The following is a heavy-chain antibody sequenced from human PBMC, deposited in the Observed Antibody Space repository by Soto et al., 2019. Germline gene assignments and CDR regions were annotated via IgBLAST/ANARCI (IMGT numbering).Heavy chain of an antibody. D-gene: IGHD3-22*01. CDR3: ARSGYYDSSGSSNYYYYGMDV. Sequence: GSLKISCKGSGYSFTSYWIGWVRQMPGKGLEWMGIIYPGDSDTRYSPSFQGQVTISADKSISTAYLQWSSLKASDTAMYYCARSGYYDSSGSSNYYYYGMDVWGQGTTVTVSS. V-gene: IGHV5-51*01. CDR1: GYSFTSYW. CDR2: IYPGDSDT. J-gene: IGHJ6*02.